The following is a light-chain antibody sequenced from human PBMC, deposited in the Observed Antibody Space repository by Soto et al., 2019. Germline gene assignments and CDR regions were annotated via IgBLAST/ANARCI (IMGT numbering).Light chain of an antibody. CDR3: QHTYSIPHT. V-gene: IGKV1-39*01. Sequence: DIQMTQSPSALSASVGDRVTITCRANKNIRRYLNWYQQKPGKAPNLLIYAASNLQSGVPSRFSGTGSGADFTLTISSLQPEDVGTYYCQHTYSIPHTFGQGTKLEIK. CDR1: KNIRRY. J-gene: IGKJ2*01. CDR2: AAS.